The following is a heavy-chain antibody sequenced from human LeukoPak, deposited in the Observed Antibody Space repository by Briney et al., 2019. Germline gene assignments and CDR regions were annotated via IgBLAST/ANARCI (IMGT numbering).Heavy chain of an antibody. Sequence: ASVKVSCKASGYTFTSYAMHWVRQAPGQRLEWMGWINAGNGNTKYSQKFQGRVTITRDTSASTAYMELSSLRSDDTAVYYCARDEVVAAPNYFGMVVWGQGTTVSVSS. D-gene: IGHD2-15*01. CDR1: GYTFTSYA. V-gene: IGHV1-3*01. CDR3: ARDEVVAAPNYFGMVV. CDR2: INAGNGNT. J-gene: IGHJ6*02.